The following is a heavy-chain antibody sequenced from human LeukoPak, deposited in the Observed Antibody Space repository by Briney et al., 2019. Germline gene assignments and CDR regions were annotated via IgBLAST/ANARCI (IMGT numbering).Heavy chain of an antibody. CDR3: ARDYFYPMDV. J-gene: IGHJ6*02. Sequence: PGGSLRLSCAASGFTVSGNYMSWVRQAPGKGLEWVSVIYSGGSTYYADSVKGRFTISRDNAKNSLYLQMNSLRAEDTAVYYCARDYFYPMDVWGQGTTVTVSS. CDR1: GFTVSGNY. CDR2: IYSGGST. V-gene: IGHV3-66*01.